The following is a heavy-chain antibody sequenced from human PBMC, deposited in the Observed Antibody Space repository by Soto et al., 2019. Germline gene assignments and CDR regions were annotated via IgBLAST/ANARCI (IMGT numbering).Heavy chain of an antibody. CDR1: GFTFSSYG. V-gene: IGHV3-30*18. CDR2: MSDDASNK. CDR3: AKGKVVPGIDAFDI. J-gene: IGHJ3*02. Sequence: QVQLVESGGGVVQPGRSLRLSCAASGFTFSSYGMRWVRQAPGRGREWGSVMSDDASNKYYADTVKGRFTISRDNSKNTLYLQMNSLRAEDTAVYYCAKGKVVPGIDAFDIWGQGTMVTVSS. D-gene: IGHD2-2*01.